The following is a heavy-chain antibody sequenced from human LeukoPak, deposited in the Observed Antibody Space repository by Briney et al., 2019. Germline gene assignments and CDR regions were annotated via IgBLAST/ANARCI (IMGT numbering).Heavy chain of an antibody. CDR2: ISSSGSTI. CDR1: GFTFSDYY. V-gene: IGHV3-11*01. D-gene: IGHD3-22*01. Sequence: GGSLRLSCAASGFTFSDYYMSWIRQAPGKGLEWVSYISSSGSTIYYADSLKGRFTISRDNAKNSLYLQMNSLRAEDTAVYYCARVKSHAVEVYYYDSSGYYLEITPVFDSWGQGTLVTVSS. J-gene: IGHJ4*02. CDR3: ARVKSHAVEVYYYDSSGYYLEITPVFDS.